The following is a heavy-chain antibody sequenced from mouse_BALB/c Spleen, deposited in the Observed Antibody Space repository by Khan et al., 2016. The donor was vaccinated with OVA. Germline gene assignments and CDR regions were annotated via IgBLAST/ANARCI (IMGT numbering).Heavy chain of an antibody. J-gene: IGHJ2*01. D-gene: IGHD1-1*02. Sequence: EVKLLESGPGLVKPSQSLSLTCTVTGYSITSDYAWNWIRQFPGNKLEWMGFISYSGNTNYNPSLKSRISITRDTSKNQFFLQLNSVTTEDKATYYCARDYGGDFDYWGQGTTLTVSS. CDR2: ISYSGNT. CDR3: ARDYGGDFDY. V-gene: IGHV3-2*02. CDR1: GYSITSDYA.